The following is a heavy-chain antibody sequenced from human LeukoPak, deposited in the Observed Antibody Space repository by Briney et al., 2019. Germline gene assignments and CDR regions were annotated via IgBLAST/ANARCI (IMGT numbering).Heavy chain of an antibody. J-gene: IGHJ4*02. V-gene: IGHV3-33*01. Sequence: PGRSLRLSCAASGFTFSSYGMHWVRQAPGKGLEWVAVIWYDGSNKYYADSVKGRFTISRDNSKNTLYLQMNSLRAEDTAVYYCARHYYGSGSYYNGSDYWGQGTLATVSS. CDR2: IWYDGSNK. CDR3: ARHYYGSGSYYNGSDY. CDR1: GFTFSSYG. D-gene: IGHD3-10*01.